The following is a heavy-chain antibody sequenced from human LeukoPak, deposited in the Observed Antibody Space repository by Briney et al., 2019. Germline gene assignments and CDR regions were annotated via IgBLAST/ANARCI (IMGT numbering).Heavy chain of an antibody. D-gene: IGHD6-19*01. Sequence: GGSLRLSCAASGFTFDDYGMSWVRQAPGKGLEWVSGINWSGGSTGYADSVEGRFTISRDNAKNSLYLQMNSLRAEDTALYYCATSRIAVAGRDYWGQGTLVTVSS. CDR2: INWSGGST. V-gene: IGHV3-20*04. CDR1: GFTFDDYG. CDR3: ATSRIAVAGRDY. J-gene: IGHJ4*02.